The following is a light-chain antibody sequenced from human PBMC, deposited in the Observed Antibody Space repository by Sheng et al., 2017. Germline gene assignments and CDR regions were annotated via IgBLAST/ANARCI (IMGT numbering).Light chain of an antibody. CDR3: GTRDSTLSAEV. Sequence: QSVLTQPPSVSAAQDRRSPSPALEAAPTLGIIMYPGTSTSQEPAPKLLIYENNKRASGIPDRFSGSKSGTSATLGITGLQTGDEAEYFCGTRDSTLSAEVFGPGTEVT. J-gene: IGLJ1*01. V-gene: IGLV1-51*02. CDR1: APTLGII. CDR2: ENN.